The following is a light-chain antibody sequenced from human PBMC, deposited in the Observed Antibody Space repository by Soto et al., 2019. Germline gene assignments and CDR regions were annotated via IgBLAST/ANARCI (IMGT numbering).Light chain of an antibody. V-gene: IGLV2-14*01. Sequence: QSALPQPASVSGSPGQSITISCTGTSSDVGGYNYVSWYQQHPGKAPKLMIYDASNRPSGVSNRFSGSKSGNTASLTISGLQAEDEADYYCSSYTSSSTLYVFGTGTKVTVL. J-gene: IGLJ1*01. CDR2: DAS. CDR3: SSYTSSSTLYV. CDR1: SSDVGGYNY.